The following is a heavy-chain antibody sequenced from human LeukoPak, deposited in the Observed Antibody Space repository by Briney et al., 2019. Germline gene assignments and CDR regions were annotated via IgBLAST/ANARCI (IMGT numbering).Heavy chain of an antibody. Sequence: GASVKVSCKASGYTFTSYGISWVRQAPGQGLEWMGWISAYNGNTNYAQKLQGRATMTTDTSTSTAYMELRSLRSDDTAVYYCARDVGPAAILYYYYYYMDVWGKGTTVTVSS. D-gene: IGHD2-2*02. CDR1: GYTFTSYG. CDR3: ARDVGPAAILYYYYYYMDV. V-gene: IGHV1-18*01. CDR2: ISAYNGNT. J-gene: IGHJ6*03.